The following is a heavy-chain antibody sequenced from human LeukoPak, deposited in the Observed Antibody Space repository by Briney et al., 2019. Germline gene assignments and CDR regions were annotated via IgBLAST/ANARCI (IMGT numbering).Heavy chain of an antibody. D-gene: IGHD5-24*01. CDR3: TRDRARDGYTLDFDY. V-gene: IGHV3-30*04. J-gene: IGHJ4*02. CDR1: GFIFISYV. Sequence: PGRSLRLSCAASGFIFISYVLNWVRQAPGKGLECVAVISADGSDEYYADSVKGRFTISRDNSKNTLYLQMNSLRAEDTAVYYCTRDRARDGYTLDFDYWGQGSVVTVSS. CDR2: ISADGSDE.